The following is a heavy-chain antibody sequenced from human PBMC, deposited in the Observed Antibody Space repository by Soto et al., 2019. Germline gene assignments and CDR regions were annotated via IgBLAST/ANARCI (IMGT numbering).Heavy chain of an antibody. J-gene: IGHJ6*02. CDR3: ARGIVLVPAALHYYYYYGMDV. CDR1: GGYSGGGGYY. D-gene: IGHD2-2*01. CDR2: IYYSGST. Sequence: TVAGGYSGGGGYYCSLISQHPGKGLEWIGYIYYSGSTYYNPSLKSRVTISVDTSKNQFSLKLSSVTAADTAVYYCARGIVLVPAALHYYYYYGMDVWGQGTTVTVSS. V-gene: IGHV4-31*02.